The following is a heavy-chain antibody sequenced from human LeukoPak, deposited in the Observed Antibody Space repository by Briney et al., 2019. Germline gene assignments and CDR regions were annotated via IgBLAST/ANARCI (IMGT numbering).Heavy chain of an antibody. CDR2: IRSKAYGGTT. Sequence: PGRSLRLSCTASGFTFGDYAMSWFRQAPGKGLEWVGFIRSKAYGGTTEYAASVKGRFTISRDDSKGIAYLQMNSLKTEDTAVYYCTRGVTIFGVVIPGYWGQGTLVTVSS. CDR1: GFTFGDYA. CDR3: TRGVTIFGVVIPGY. J-gene: IGHJ4*02. V-gene: IGHV3-49*03. D-gene: IGHD3-3*01.